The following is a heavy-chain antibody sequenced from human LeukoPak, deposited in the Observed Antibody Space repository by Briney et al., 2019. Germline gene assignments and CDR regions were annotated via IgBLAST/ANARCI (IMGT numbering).Heavy chain of an antibody. J-gene: IGHJ6*03. CDR3: ARDSSDFWSGYASDPHYYYYMDV. CDR1: GYTFTGYY. Sequence: GASVKVSCKASGYTFTGYYMHWVRQAPGQGLEWMGWINPNSGGTNYAQKFQGRVTMTRDTSISTAYMELSRLRSDDTAVYYCARDSSDFWSGYASDPHYYYYMDVWGKGTTVTVSS. D-gene: IGHD3-3*01. CDR2: INPNSGGT. V-gene: IGHV1-2*02.